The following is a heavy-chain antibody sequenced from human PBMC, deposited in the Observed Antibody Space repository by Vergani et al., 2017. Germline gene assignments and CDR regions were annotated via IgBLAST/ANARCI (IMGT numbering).Heavy chain of an antibody. CDR3: ARMSGDYEHWFDP. J-gene: IGHJ5*02. V-gene: IGHV1-69*06. CDR1: GGTFSSYA. CDR2: IIPIFGTA. D-gene: IGHD4-17*01. Sequence: QVQLVQSGAEVKKPGSSVKVSCKASGGTFSSYAISWVRQAPGQGLEWMGGIIPIFGTANYAQKLQGRVTMTTDTSTSTAYMELRSLRSDDTAVYYCARMSGDYEHWFDPWGQGTLVTVSS.